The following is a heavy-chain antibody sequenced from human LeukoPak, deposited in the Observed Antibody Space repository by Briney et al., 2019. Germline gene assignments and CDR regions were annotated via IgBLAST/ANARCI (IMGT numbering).Heavy chain of an antibody. V-gene: IGHV3-30*04. CDR1: GFTFSSYA. J-gene: IGHJ4*02. Sequence: PGGSLRLSCAASGFTFSSYAIHWVRQAPGKGLEWVAVISYDGSNKYYADSVKGRFTISRDNSKNTLYLQMNSLRAEDTAVYYCAKDSRLLTIDYWGQGTLVTVSS. CDR2: ISYDGSNK. CDR3: AKDSRLLTIDY. D-gene: IGHD2-15*01.